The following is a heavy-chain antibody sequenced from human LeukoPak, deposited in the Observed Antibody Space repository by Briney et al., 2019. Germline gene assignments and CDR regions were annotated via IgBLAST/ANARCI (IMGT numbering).Heavy chain of an antibody. CDR1: GFTFSSFG. Sequence: GGSLRLSCAASGFTFSSFGMHWVRQAPGKGLEWVAVIWYDGSNKYYADSVKGRFTISRDNSKNTLSLQMNSLRAEDTAVYYCAKDAAGSSSWANYWGQGALVSVSS. CDR3: AKDAAGSSSWANY. CDR2: IWYDGSNK. V-gene: IGHV3-33*06. D-gene: IGHD6-13*01. J-gene: IGHJ4*02.